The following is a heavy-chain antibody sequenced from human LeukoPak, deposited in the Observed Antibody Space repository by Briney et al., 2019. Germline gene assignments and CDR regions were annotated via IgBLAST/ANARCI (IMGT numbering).Heavy chain of an antibody. CDR3: ARTYDILTGYSYFDY. Sequence: GASVKVSCKASGYTFTGYYMHWVRQAPGQGLEWMGWINPNSGSTNYAQKFQGRVTMTRDTSISTAYMELSRLRSDDTAVYYCARTYDILTGYSYFDYWGQGTLVTVSS. CDR2: INPNSGST. J-gene: IGHJ4*02. CDR1: GYTFTGYY. D-gene: IGHD3-9*01. V-gene: IGHV1-2*02.